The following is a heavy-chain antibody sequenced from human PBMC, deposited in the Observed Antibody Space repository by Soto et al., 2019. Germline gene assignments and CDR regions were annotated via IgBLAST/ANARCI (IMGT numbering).Heavy chain of an antibody. J-gene: IGHJ6*02. CDR2: IYCTGNT. D-gene: IGHD6-13*01. CDR1: GGSISSGDYY. V-gene: IGHV4-39*01. Sequence: SETLSLTCTVSGGSISSGDYYWSWIRQHPGKGLEWIGSIYCTGNTYYNPSLKSRVTISVDTSKNQFSLNVISVTAADTAVYYCRRSSRYSTDVWGQGTTVTVSS. CDR3: RRSSRYSTDV.